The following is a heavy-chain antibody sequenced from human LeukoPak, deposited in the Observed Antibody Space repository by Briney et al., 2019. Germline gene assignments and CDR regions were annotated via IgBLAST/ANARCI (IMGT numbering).Heavy chain of an antibody. Sequence: PGGSLRLSCAASGFTFSSYSMNWVRQAPGKGLEWVSSISSSSSYIYYADSVKGRFTFSRDNAKNSLYLQMNSLRAEDTAVYYCARATGYCSSTSCYCFDYWGQGTLVTVSS. CDR2: ISSSSSYI. D-gene: IGHD2-2*01. CDR1: GFTFSSYS. CDR3: ARATGYCSSTSCYCFDY. V-gene: IGHV3-21*01. J-gene: IGHJ4*02.